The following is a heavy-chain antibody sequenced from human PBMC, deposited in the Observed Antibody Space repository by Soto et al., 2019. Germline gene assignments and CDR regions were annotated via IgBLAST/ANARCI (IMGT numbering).Heavy chain of an antibody. CDR3: GRWRLGYGTWFFDL. Sequence: QVQLVQSGAEVKKPGSSVKVSCKASGGAFSSYAISWVRQAPGQGLEWMGGNLPLFNIPNYAQKFQGRVTITADDPTTTAFMVLSNSTSEETAVYYCGRWRLGYGTWFFDLWGRGTLITVSS. CDR1: GGAFSSYA. J-gene: IGHJ2*01. V-gene: IGHV1-69*01. CDR2: NLPLFNIP. D-gene: IGHD5-18*01.